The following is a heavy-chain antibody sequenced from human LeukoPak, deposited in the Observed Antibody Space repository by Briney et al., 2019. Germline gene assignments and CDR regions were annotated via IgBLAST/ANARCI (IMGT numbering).Heavy chain of an antibody. CDR3: AKDPDPYGDSKGNWFDP. J-gene: IGHJ5*02. D-gene: IGHD4-17*01. CDR2: ISSSGSTI. V-gene: IGHV3-11*04. Sequence: GGSLRLSCAASGFTFSDYYMSWLRQAPGKGLEWVSYISSSGSTIYYADSVKGRFTISRDNSKNTLYLQMNSLRAEDTAVYYCAKDPDPYGDSKGNWFDPWGQGTLVTVSS. CDR1: GFTFSDYY.